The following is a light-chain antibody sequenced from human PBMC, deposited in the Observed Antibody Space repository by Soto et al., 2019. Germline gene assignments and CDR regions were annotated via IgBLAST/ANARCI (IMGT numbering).Light chain of an antibody. CDR3: CSYAGIYTI. J-gene: IGLJ2*01. Sequence: QSALTQPRSVSGSPGQSVTISCTGTRRDVGGYNYVSWYQQHPGKAPKLIIYDVTRRPSGVPDRFSGSKSGNTASLTISGLQDEDEADYFCCSYAGIYTIFGGGTKLTVL. CDR2: DVT. V-gene: IGLV2-11*01. CDR1: RRDVGGYNY.